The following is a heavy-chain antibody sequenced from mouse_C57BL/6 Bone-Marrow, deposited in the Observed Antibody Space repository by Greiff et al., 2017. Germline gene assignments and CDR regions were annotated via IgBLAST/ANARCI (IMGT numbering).Heavy chain of an antibody. J-gene: IGHJ1*03. CDR2: IYPAGGST. V-gene: IGHV1-55*01. D-gene: IGHD1-1*01. Sequence: VQLQQPGAELVKPGASVKMSCKASGYTFTSYWITWVKQRPGQGLEWIGDIYPAGGSTNYNEKFKSKATLTVDTSSSTAYMQLSSLTSEDSAVYYCARGDCGSGVWGTGTTVTVSS. CDR1: GYTFTSYW. CDR3: ARGDCGSGV.